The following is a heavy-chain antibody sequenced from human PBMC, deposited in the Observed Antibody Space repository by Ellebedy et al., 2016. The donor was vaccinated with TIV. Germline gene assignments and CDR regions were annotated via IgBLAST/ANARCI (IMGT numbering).Heavy chain of an antibody. J-gene: IGHJ5*02. Sequence: MPSETLSLTCSVSGGSIRISNYYWDWIRQSPGGGLEWLGTFYYTGTTSYIPTLKGRVTISVDPSMIPFSVMLSSVTAADTAVYYCARHGDYYDSTNGYFGGIDTWGRGTLVTVSS. CDR1: GGSIRISNYY. D-gene: IGHD3-22*01. V-gene: IGHV4-39*01. CDR3: ARHGDYYDSTNGYFGGIDT. CDR2: FYYTGTT.